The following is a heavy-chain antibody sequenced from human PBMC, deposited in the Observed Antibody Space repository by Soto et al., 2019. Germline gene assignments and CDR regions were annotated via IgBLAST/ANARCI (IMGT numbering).Heavy chain of an antibody. V-gene: IGHV4-4*02. CDR2: IYHIGST. J-gene: IGHJ3*02. D-gene: IGHD3-10*01. Sequence: SETLSLTCAVSGGSISSSNWWSWVRQPPGKGLEWIGEIYHIGSTNYNPSLKSRVTISVDKSKNQFSLKLSSVTAADTAVYYCAGPSASGNAFGSWGQVTRVIVSS. CDR1: GGSISSSNW. CDR3: AGPSASGNAFGS.